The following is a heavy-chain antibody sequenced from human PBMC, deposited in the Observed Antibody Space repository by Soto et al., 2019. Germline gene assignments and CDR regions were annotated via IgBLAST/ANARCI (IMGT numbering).Heavy chain of an antibody. CDR3: ARGRDFWSGYYGDWFDP. CDR2: INHSGST. Sequence: PSETLSLTCAVYGGSFSGYYWSWIRQPPGKGLEWIGEINHSGSTNYNPSLKSRVTISVDTSKNQFSLKLSSVTAADTAVYYCARGRDFWSGYYGDWFDPWGQGTLVTVSS. J-gene: IGHJ5*02. D-gene: IGHD3-3*01. V-gene: IGHV4-34*01. CDR1: GGSFSGYY.